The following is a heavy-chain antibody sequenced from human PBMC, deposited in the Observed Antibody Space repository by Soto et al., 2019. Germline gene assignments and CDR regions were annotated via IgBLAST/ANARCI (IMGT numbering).Heavy chain of an antibody. CDR2: ISAYNGNT. D-gene: IGHD6-19*01. J-gene: IGHJ4*02. Sequence: GASVKACCKASRYTFTCFGISWVRQAPGQGLEWMGWISAYNGNTNYAQKLQGRVTMTTDTSTSTAYMELRSLRSDDTAVYYCARDTGSIAVAAPVDYWGQGTLVTVSS. V-gene: IGHV1-18*04. CDR3: ARDTGSIAVAAPVDY. CDR1: RYTFTCFG.